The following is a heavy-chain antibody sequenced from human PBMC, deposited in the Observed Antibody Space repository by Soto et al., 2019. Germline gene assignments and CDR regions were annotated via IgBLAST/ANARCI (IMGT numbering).Heavy chain of an antibody. CDR3: ARVPLGYSYGLYYNYGMDV. J-gene: IGHJ6*02. CDR1: GITVSSIY. V-gene: IGHV3-53*02. D-gene: IGHD5-18*01. CDR2: IYSEGTT. Sequence: EVQLVETGGGLIQPGGSLRLSCAVSGITVSSIYMTWVRQAPGKGLEWVSVIYSEGTTYYADSVKGRFTISRDNSKNTLYLQMNSLRAEDTAVYYCARVPLGYSYGLYYNYGMDVWGQGTTVTVSS.